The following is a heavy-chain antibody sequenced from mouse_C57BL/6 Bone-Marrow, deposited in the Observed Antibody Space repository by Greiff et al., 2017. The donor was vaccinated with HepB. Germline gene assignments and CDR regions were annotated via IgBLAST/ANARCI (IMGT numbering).Heavy chain of an antibody. D-gene: IGHD2-2*01. CDR2: INSDGGST. J-gene: IGHJ3*01. V-gene: IGHV5-2*01. Sequence: EVKLVESGGGLVQPGESLKLSCESNEYEFPSHDMSWVRKTPEKRLELVAAINSDGGSTYYPDTMERRFIISRDNTKKTLYLQMSSLRSEDTALYYCARDLLWLRREDWFAYWGQGTLVTVSA. CDR1: EYEFPSHD. CDR3: ARDLLWLRREDWFAY.